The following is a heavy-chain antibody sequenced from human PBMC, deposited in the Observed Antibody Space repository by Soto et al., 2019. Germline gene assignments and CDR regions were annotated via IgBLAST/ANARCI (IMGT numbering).Heavy chain of an antibody. Sequence: QVQLVESGGGVVQPGRTLQLSCVASGFTFSNYGMHWVRQAPGKGLEWVALIWNDGSKKYYVDSGECRFTISRDNSKNTLNLQVNSLRADDTAVYYCAKSKRKWPLYDALDIWGLGTRVTVSS. CDR2: IWNDGSKK. V-gene: IGHV3-33*06. D-gene: IGHD2-15*01. J-gene: IGHJ3*02. CDR1: GFTFSNYG. CDR3: AKSKRKWPLYDALDI.